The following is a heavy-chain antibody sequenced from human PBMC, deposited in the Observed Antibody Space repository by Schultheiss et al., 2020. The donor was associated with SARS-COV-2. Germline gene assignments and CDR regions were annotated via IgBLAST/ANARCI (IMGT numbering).Heavy chain of an antibody. D-gene: IGHD3-3*01. J-gene: IGHJ6*02. V-gene: IGHV4-30-4*01. CDR3: ARGAGRQVLLEYHYYGMGV. CDR2: IYDSGST. CDR1: GGSIGSGNYY. Sequence: SQTLSLTCTVSGGSIGSGNYYWSWIRQAPGTGLEWIGYIYDSGSTYYSPSLKSRVTMSLDSSKNQLSLRLTSVTAADTAVYFCARGAGRQVLLEYHYYGMGVWGQGTTVTVSS.